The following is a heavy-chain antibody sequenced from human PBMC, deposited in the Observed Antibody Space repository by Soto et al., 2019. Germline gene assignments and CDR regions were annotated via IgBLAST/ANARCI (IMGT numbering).Heavy chain of an antibody. CDR2: IIPILGIA. D-gene: IGHD2-2*01. J-gene: IGHJ6*03. CDR3: ARSPSYWSSSGCYQPHYYYYYMDV. V-gene: IGHV1-69*02. Sequence: QVQLVQSGAEVKKPGSSVKVSCKASGGTFSSYTISWVRQAPGQGLEWMGMIIPILGIANYAQKFQGRVTITADKSTSTAYMGLSSLRSEDTAVYYCARSPSYWSSSGCYQPHYYYYYMDVWGKGTTVTVSS. CDR1: GGTFSSYT.